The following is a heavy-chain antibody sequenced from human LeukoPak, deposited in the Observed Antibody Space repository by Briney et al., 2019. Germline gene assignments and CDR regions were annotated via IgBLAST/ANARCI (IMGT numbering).Heavy chain of an antibody. V-gene: IGHV3-30*02. CDR3: AKDAPGRYYYYYMDV. J-gene: IGHJ6*03. CDR2: IRYDGSNK. CDR1: GFTFSSYG. Sequence: GGSLRLSCAASGFTFSSYGMHWVRQAPGKGLEWVAFIRYDGSNKYYADSVKGRFTISRDNSKNTLYLQMNSLRAEDTAVYYCAKDAPGRYYYYYMDVWGKGTTVTISS. D-gene: IGHD1-1*01.